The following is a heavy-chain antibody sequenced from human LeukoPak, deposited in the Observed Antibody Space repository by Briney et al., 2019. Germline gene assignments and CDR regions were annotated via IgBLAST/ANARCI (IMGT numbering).Heavy chain of an antibody. CDR1: GYTFTSYA. V-gene: IGHV1-3*01. CDR2: INAGNGDT. Sequence: ASVKVSCKASGYTFTSYAMHWVRQAPGQRLERMGWINAGNGDTKYSQKFQGRVTITRDTSASTAYMELSSLRSEDTAVYYCARDVRSLYYFDYWGQGTLVTVSS. J-gene: IGHJ4*02. D-gene: IGHD6-6*01. CDR3: ARDVRSLYYFDY.